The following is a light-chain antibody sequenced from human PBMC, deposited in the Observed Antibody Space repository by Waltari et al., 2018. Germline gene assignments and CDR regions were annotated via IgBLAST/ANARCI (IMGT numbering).Light chain of an antibody. CDR2: ASS. Sequence: IVLTQSPGTLSLSPGGRATLPCRASHNIGHYLAWYQQKPGQAPRLRINASSTRAAGSPDRFSGSGSGADFGLTITRLEPDDFAVYYCQHHFRLPATFGQGTKV. CDR1: HNIGHY. J-gene: IGKJ1*01. V-gene: IGKV3-20*01. CDR3: QHHFRLPAT.